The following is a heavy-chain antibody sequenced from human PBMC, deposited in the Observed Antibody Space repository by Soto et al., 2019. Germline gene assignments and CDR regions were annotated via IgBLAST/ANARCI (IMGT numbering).Heavy chain of an antibody. J-gene: IGHJ5*02. V-gene: IGHV4-31*03. CDR2: IYYSGST. CDR3: ARGRRGGLMGNWFDP. Sequence: QVQLQESGPGLVKPSQTLSLTCTVSGGSISSGGYYCSWIRQHPGKGLEWIGYIYYSGSTYYNPSLKSRVTISVDTSKNQFSLKLSSVTAADTAVYYCARGRRGGLMGNWFDPWGQGTLVTVSS. D-gene: IGHD2-8*01. CDR1: GGSISSGGYY.